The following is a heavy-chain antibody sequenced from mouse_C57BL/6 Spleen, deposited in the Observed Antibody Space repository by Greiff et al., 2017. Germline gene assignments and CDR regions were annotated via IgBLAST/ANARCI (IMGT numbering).Heavy chain of an antibody. J-gene: IGHJ1*03. CDR1: GYSITSGYY. Sequence: ESGPGLVKPSQSLSLTCSVPGYSITSGYYWNWIRQFPGNKLAGLGYISYDSRNNYNPSLKNRISLTRDPSKNQLFLTLNSVTTEDTATSDCARRAVVARGYDDVWGTGTTVTVSS. CDR2: ISYDSRN. CDR3: ARRAVVARGYDDV. D-gene: IGHD1-1*01. V-gene: IGHV3-6*01.